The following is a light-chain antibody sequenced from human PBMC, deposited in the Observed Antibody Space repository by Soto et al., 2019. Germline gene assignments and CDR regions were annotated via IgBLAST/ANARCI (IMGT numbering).Light chain of an antibody. CDR3: QQDDSWPPVFT. CDR2: GTS. J-gene: IGKJ3*01. CDR1: QSVSSN. Sequence: EIIMTQSPATLSVSPGERATLSCRASQSVSSNLAWYRHRPGQAPRLLIYGTSTRATGIPDRFSGSGSGTEVTLTVSRLQSEDFAVYSWQQDDSWPPVFTFGPGIKVDVK. V-gene: IGKV3-15*01.